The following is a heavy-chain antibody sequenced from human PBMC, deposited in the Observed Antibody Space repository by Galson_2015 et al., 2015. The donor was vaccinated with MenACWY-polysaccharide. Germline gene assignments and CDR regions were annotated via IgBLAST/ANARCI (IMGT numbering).Heavy chain of an antibody. J-gene: IGHJ4*02. V-gene: IGHV4-38-2*01. CDR2: YFRSGTT. Sequence: ATLSLTSAVSDYSISSGYFWGWLRPPTGMGLEWIARYFRSGTTYYNSSNKSCATTSVNSTKTQFFLKNSPVAAADTAVYYCARVEKYSGCFYILYWGQGTLVTVSS. D-gene: IGHD1-26*01. CDR3: ARVEKYSGCFYILY. CDR1: DYSISSGYF.